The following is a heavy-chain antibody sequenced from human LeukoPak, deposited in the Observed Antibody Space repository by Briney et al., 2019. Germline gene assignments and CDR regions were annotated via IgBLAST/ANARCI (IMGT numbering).Heavy chain of an antibody. Sequence: SVKVSCKASGGTFSSYAISWVRQAPGQGLEWMGGIIPIFGTANYAQKFQGRVTITADESTSTAYMELSSLRSEDTAVYYCARDGTAMVTRGFYDYWGQGTLVTVSS. D-gene: IGHD5-18*01. CDR1: GGTFSSYA. V-gene: IGHV1-69*01. J-gene: IGHJ4*02. CDR3: ARDGTAMVTRGFYDY. CDR2: IIPIFGTA.